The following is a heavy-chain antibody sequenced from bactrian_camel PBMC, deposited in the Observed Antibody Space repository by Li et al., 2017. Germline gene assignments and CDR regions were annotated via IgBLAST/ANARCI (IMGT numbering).Heavy chain of an antibody. CDR2: IDGAGTT. D-gene: IGHD1*01. CDR1: DNTVRRRC. J-gene: IGHJ4*01. V-gene: IGHV3S53*01. CDR3: ARGPRVRSGGYCYLESAPYNY. Sequence: HVQLVESGGGLVQPGGSLRLSCAASDNTVRRRCWGWFRQAPGKEREGVAVIDGAGTTAYTQSVKDRFTISQVNNTLYPQMNSLKPEDTAMYYCARGPRVRSGGYCYLESAPYNYWGQGTQVTVS.